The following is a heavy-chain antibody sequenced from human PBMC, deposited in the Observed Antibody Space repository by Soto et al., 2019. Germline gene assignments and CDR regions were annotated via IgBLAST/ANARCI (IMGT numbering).Heavy chain of an antibody. CDR3: AKGGYSNSDYYYYGMDV. V-gene: IGHV3-30*18. J-gene: IGHJ6*02. Sequence: GGSLRLSCAASGFTFSSYGMHWVRQAPGKGLEWVAVISYDGSNKYYADSVKGRFTISRDNSKNTLYLQMNSLRAEDTAVYYCAKGGYSNSDYYYYGMDVWGQGTTVTVSS. D-gene: IGHD4-4*01. CDR1: GFTFSSYG. CDR2: ISYDGSNK.